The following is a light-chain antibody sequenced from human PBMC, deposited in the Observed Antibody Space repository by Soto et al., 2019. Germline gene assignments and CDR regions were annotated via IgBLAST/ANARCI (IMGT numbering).Light chain of an antibody. CDR3: ISYTSSSTYV. CDR1: SSDVGGYNY. Sequence: QSVLTQPASVSGSPGQLITISCTGTSSDVGGYNYVSWYQQHPGKAPELMIYDVSNRPSGVSNRFSGSKSGNTASLTISGLQAEDEADYYCISYTSSSTYVFGTGTKLTVL. CDR2: DVS. V-gene: IGLV2-14*01. J-gene: IGLJ1*01.